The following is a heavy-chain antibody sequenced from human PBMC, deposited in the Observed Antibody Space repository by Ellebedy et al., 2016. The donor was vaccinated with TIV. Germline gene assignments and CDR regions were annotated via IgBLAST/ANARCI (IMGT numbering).Heavy chain of an antibody. CDR3: ARDRGGSYSPVDY. V-gene: IGHV3-11*01. CDR2: ISSSGRTI. D-gene: IGHD1-26*01. CDR1: GFTFSDYY. J-gene: IGHJ4*02. Sequence: GGSLRLXXAASGFTFSDYYMSWIRQAPGKGLEWVSYISSSGRTIYYADSVKGRFTISRDNAKNSLYLQMNSLRAEDTAVYYCARDRGGSYSPVDYWGQGTLVTVSS.